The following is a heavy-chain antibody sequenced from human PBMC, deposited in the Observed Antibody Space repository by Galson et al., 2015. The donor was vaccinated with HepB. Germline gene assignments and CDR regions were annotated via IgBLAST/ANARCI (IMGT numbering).Heavy chain of an antibody. CDR2: ISAYNGNT. V-gene: IGHV1-18*01. CDR3: ARDRSGSYSLYYYYMVV. J-gene: IGHJ6*03. CDR1: GYTFTSYG. Sequence: SVKVSCKASGYTFTSYGISWVRQAPGQGLEWMGWISAYNGNTNYAQKLQGRVTMTTDTSTSTAYMELRSLRSDDTAVYYCARDRSGSYSLYYYYMVVWGKGTTVTVSS. D-gene: IGHD1-26*01.